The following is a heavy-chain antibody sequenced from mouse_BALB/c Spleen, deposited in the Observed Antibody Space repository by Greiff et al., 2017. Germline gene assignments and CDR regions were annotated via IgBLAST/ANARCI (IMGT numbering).Heavy chain of an antibody. V-gene: IGHV7-3*02. J-gene: IGHJ4*01. CDR2: IRNKANGYTT. CDR3: AREGIPYYYGSSYAMDD. D-gene: IGHD1-1*01. CDR1: GFTFTDYY. Sequence: DVMLVESGGGLVQPGGSLRLSCATSGFTFTDYYMSWVRQPPGKALEWLGFIRNKANGYTTEYSASVKGRFTISRDNSQSILYLQMNTLRAEDSATYYCAREGIPYYYGSSYAMDDWGQGTSVTVSS.